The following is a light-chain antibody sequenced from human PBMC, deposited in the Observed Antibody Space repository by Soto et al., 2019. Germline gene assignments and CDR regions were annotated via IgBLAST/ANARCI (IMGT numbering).Light chain of an antibody. CDR2: GAS. Sequence: ELVLTQSPGTLSLSPGERATLSCRASQSVSSRYLAWYQKKPGQAPRLLIYGASSRATGIPDRFSGSGSGTDFTLTIRRLEPEDFAVYYCQQYDSSPPGAFGQGTKVDI. CDR3: QQYDSSPPGA. J-gene: IGKJ1*01. CDR1: QSVSSRY. V-gene: IGKV3-20*01.